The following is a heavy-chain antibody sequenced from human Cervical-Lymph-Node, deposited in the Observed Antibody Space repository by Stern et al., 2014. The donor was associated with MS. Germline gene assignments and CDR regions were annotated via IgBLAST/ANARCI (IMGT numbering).Heavy chain of an antibody. J-gene: IGHJ4*02. CDR3: AKGSGGSGYYPVALDY. CDR1: GFTFDDYA. V-gene: IGHV3-9*01. D-gene: IGHD3-3*01. Sequence: VQLVESGGGLVQPGRSLRLSCAASGFTFDDYAMHWVRQAPGKGLEWVSGITWNSVSVGYADSVKGRFTISRDNAKNSLCLQMNSLRGDDTALYYCAKGSGGSGYYPVALDYWGQGTLVTVSS. CDR2: ITWNSVSV.